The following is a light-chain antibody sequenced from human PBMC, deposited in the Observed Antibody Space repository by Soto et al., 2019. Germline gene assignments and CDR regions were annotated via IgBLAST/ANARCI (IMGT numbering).Light chain of an antibody. J-gene: IGLJ1*01. CDR1: SSDVGAYKY. Sequence: QSALTQPASMSGSPGQSITISCTGSSSDVGAYKYDSWYQQYRPGEAPKLIIYDVSHRPAGVSTRFSGSKSGNTASLTISGLQTEDEADYYCSSYTRAATYVFGTGTKVTVL. CDR3: SSYTRAATYV. CDR2: DVS. V-gene: IGLV2-14*03.